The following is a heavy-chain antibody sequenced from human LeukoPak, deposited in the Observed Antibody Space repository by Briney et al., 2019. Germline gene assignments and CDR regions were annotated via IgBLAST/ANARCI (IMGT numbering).Heavy chain of an antibody. D-gene: IGHD4-17*01. CDR3: AREREGPYGYLDY. Sequence: PSQTLSLTRTVSGGSISSASYYWSWIRQPAGKGLEWIGRIYISGSTNYKSSLKSRFTISVDTSKNQFSLKLSSVTAADTAVYYCAREREGPYGYLDYWGQGTLVTVSS. V-gene: IGHV4-61*02. CDR1: GGSISSASYY. J-gene: IGHJ4*02. CDR2: IYISGST.